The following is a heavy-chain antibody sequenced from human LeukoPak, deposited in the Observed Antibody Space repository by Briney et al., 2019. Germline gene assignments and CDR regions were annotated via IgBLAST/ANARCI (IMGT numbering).Heavy chain of an antibody. CDR2: INHSGST. CDR3: ERLVRGVIMWFDP. D-gene: IGHD3-10*01. V-gene: IGHV4-34*01. CDR1: GGSFSGYY. J-gene: IGHJ5*02. Sequence: SETLSLTCAVYGGSFSGYYWSWIRQPPGKGLEWIGEINHSGSTNYNPSLKSRVTISVDTSKNQFSLKLSSVTAADTAVYYCERLVRGVIMWFDPWGQGTLVTVSS.